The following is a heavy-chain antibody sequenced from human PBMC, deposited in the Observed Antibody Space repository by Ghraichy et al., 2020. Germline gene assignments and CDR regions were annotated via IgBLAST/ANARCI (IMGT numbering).Heavy chain of an antibody. V-gene: IGHV1-18*01. CDR1: GYTFTNYG. J-gene: IGHJ5*02. CDR3: ARSLYSSSWFNWFDP. D-gene: IGHD6-13*01. Sequence: ASVMVSCKASGYTFTNYGINWVRQAPGQGLEWMGWISAYNANTNYAQKLQGRLTMTTDTSTSTAYMELRSLRSDDTAVYYCARSLYSSSWFNWFDPWGQGTLVTVSS. CDR2: ISAYNANT.